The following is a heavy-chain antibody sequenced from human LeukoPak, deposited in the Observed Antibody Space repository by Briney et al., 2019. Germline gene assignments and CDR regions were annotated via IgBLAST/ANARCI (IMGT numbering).Heavy chain of an antibody. CDR2: ISVYNDNT. CDR3: ARVFPGDYTTGFDP. D-gene: IGHD4-17*01. J-gene: IGHJ5*02. Sequence: ASVKVSCKASGYTFSSFGISWVRQAPGQGLEWMGWISVYNDNTHFAQKFQGRVTMTADTSTSTAYMELRNLRSEDTAVYYCARVFPGDYTTGFDPWGQGTLVTVSS. CDR1: GYTFSSFG. V-gene: IGHV1-18*04.